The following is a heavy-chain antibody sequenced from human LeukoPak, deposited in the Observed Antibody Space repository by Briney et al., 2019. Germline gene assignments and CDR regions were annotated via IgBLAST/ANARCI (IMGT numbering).Heavy chain of an antibody. CDR1: GFTFSNYW. V-gene: IGHV3-7*01. CDR3: GSGRQLGY. Sequence: PGGSLRLSCAASGFTFSNYWMSWVRQAPGKGLEWVANIKEDGSEKYYVDSVKGRFTISRDNARNSLYLQMNSLGAEDTAVYYCGSGRQLGYWGQGTLVTVSS. J-gene: IGHJ4*02. D-gene: IGHD6-13*01. CDR2: IKEDGSEK.